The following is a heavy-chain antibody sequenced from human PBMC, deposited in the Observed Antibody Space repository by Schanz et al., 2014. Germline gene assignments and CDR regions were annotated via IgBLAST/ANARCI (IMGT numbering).Heavy chain of an antibody. Sequence: EVQLLESGGGLVQPGGSLRLSCAASGFTFNPHSMTWVRQAPGKGLEWVSAISGSGGSTYYADSVKGRFTISRDNSKNTLYLQMNSLRAEDTAVYYCAKDPSHGDYDYYFDYWGQGTLVTVSS. CDR2: ISGSGGST. CDR3: AKDPSHGDYDYYFDY. D-gene: IGHD3-22*01. V-gene: IGHV3-23*01. J-gene: IGHJ4*02. CDR1: GFTFNPHS.